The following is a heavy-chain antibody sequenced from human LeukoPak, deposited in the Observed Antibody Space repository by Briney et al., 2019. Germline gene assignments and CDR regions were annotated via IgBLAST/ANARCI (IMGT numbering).Heavy chain of an antibody. D-gene: IGHD4-17*01. CDR2: ISGSGGST. Sequence: PGVSLRLSCAASGFTFSSYAMSWVRQAPGKGLEWVSAISGSGGSTYYADSVKGRFTISRDNAKNSLYLQMNSLRAEDTAVYYCARSNDYGDNFDYWGQGTLVTVSS. J-gene: IGHJ4*02. CDR3: ARSNDYGDNFDY. CDR1: GFTFSSYA. V-gene: IGHV3-23*01.